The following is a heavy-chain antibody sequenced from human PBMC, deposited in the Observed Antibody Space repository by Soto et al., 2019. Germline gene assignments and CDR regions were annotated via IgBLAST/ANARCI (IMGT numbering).Heavy chain of an antibody. V-gene: IGHV1-46*01. CDR3: ARDFSTSGLFYFGF. CDR1: GYAFTSYY. CDR2: INPSVSGA. Sequence: GASVKVSCKASGYAFTSYYMHWVRQAPGQGLEWMGKINPSVSGARYAQKFQGRVTMTRDTSTSTVYMELSSLRSEDTAVYYCARDFSTSGLFYFGFWGQGALVTVSS. D-gene: IGHD6-6*01. J-gene: IGHJ4*02.